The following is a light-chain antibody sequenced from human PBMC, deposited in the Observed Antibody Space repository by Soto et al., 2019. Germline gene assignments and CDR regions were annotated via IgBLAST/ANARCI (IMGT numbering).Light chain of an antibody. J-gene: IGKJ3*01. CDR3: QQLDSYVFT. V-gene: IGKV1-9*01. CDR2: AAS. Sequence: IQLTQSPSSLSASVGDRVTITCRASQGISSYLAWYQQKPGEPPKLLIYAASTLQSGVPSRFSGSGSGTDFTLTISSLQPEDFATYYCQQLDSYVFTFGPGTKVDIK. CDR1: QGISSY.